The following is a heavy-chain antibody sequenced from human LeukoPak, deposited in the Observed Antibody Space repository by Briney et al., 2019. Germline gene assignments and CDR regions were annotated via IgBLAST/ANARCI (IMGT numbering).Heavy chain of an antibody. V-gene: IGHV3-11*01. J-gene: IGHJ6*03. CDR2: ISSSGSTI. CDR3: ARVVVPAAIGYYYYMDV. CDR1: GFTFSDYY. Sequence: PGGSLRLSCAASGFTFSDYYMSWIRQAPGKGLEWVSYISSSGSTIYYADSVKGRFTISRDNAKNSLYLQMNSLRAEGTAVYYCARVVVPAAIGYYYYMDVWGKGTTVTVSS. D-gene: IGHD2-2*01.